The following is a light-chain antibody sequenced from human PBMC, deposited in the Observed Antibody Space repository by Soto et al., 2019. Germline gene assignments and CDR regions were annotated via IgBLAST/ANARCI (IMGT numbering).Light chain of an antibody. V-gene: IGKV3-11*01. CDR1: QSLINF. Sequence: ILLTQYPATLPLSPGETATLSCRASQSLINFVAWYQHKPGQPPRLLFYDASKRAAGIPTRFSGSGSGTDFTLTISSLQPEDFAVYYCQQRSNWPDAFGQGTRLEIK. J-gene: IGKJ5*01. CDR3: QQRSNWPDA. CDR2: DAS.